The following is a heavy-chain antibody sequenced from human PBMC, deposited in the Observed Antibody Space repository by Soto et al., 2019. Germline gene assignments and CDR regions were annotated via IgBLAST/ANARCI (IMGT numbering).Heavy chain of an antibody. CDR2: ISYDEKDK. J-gene: IGHJ4*02. CDR3: AKDRGPRVRGFDY. V-gene: IGHV3-30*18. CDR1: GFTFSNYG. Sequence: QVQLVQSGGGVVQPGRSPRLSCEASGFTFSNYGMHWVRQAPGKGLEWVSVISYDEKDKFYVDSVKGRFTISRDSSRNTLYLQMNSLRTEDTGVYYCAKDRGPRVRGFDYWGQGTLVTVSS. D-gene: IGHD3-10*01.